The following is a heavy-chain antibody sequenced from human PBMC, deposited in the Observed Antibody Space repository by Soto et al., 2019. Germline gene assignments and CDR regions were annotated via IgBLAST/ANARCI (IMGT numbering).Heavy chain of an antibody. CDR3: ARGLCSGGTCYGLPVDV. V-gene: IGHV1-8*01. CDR1: GYTFTSYD. Sequence: QVQLVQSGAEVKKPGASVKISCKTSGYTFTSYDISWLRQATGQGPEWMGGMKPYNGNSGFAQKFQGRVSLTSNTSISTVYREMTSLTSEDTAVYYCARGLCSGGTCYGLPVDVWGQGTRVTVTS. CDR2: MKPYNGNS. D-gene: IGHD2-15*01. J-gene: IGHJ3*01.